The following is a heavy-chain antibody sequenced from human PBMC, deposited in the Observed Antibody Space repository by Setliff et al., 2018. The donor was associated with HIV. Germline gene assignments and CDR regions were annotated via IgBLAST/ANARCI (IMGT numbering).Heavy chain of an antibody. CDR1: GGSFSGYY. Sequence: SETLSLTCAVYGGSFSGYYWTWIRQSPSGLEWIGEINHRGIANSSPSLKSRVTISIDTSKNQFSLRLTSVTAADTALYYCARVRVRRGTYSAVGHLNGFDLWGQGTMVTVSS. D-gene: IGHD1-26*01. V-gene: IGHV4-34*01. CDR3: ARVRVRRGTYSAVGHLNGFDL. CDR2: INHRGIA. J-gene: IGHJ3*01.